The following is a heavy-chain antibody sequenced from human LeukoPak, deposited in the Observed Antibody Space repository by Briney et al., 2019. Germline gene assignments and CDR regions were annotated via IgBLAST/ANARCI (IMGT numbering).Heavy chain of an antibody. Sequence: GGSLRLSCAASGFTFVNYGMHWVRQAPGKGLEWVAFIRYDGTSKYYVDSVKGRFTISRDNSKNTLYLQMNSLRAEDTAVYYCAARLRGNTMVRDLDYWGQGTLVTVSS. CDR2: IRYDGTSK. V-gene: IGHV3-30*02. D-gene: IGHD3-10*01. CDR1: GFTFVNYG. CDR3: AARLRGNTMVRDLDY. J-gene: IGHJ4*02.